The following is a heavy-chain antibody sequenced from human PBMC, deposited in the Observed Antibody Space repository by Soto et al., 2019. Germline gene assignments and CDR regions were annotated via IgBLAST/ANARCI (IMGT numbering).Heavy chain of an antibody. Sequence: EVQLLESGGGLVQPGGFLRLSCAVSGLTFTKYAMRWVRQAPGKGLEWVSAISGSGSATHYADSVKGRFNMSRDSSKKTASLLMDRLAVGDTAIYFCEKRSGCDWGRFDYWGQGTLVAV. CDR2: ISGSGSAT. CDR3: EKRSGCDWGRFDY. D-gene: IGHD5-12*01. J-gene: IGHJ4*02. CDR1: GLTFTKYA. V-gene: IGHV3-23*01.